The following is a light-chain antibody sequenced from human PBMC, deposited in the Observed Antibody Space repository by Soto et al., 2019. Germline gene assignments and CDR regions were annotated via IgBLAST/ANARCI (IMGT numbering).Light chain of an antibody. V-gene: IGKV1-16*01. J-gene: IGKJ1*01. CDR2: RAS. CDR3: QQYNSYWT. Sequence: DIQMTQSPSSLSASVGDRVTVTCRASQAINNYLNWYQQKPGKAPKLLIYRASTLQSGVPLRFSGSGSGTEFTLTISSLQPDDFATYYCQQYNSYWTFGQGTKVDI. CDR1: QAINNY.